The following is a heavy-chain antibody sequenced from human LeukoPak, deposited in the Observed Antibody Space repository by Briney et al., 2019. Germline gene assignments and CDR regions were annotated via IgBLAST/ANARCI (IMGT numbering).Heavy chain of an antibody. CDR3: ARDKPYSGSSYDFDF. CDR1: GFTFSTYN. CDR2: ISSSSDTI. Sequence: GGSLRLSCAASGFTFSTYNMNWVRQAPGKGLEWVSSISSSSDTIYYADSVKGRFTISRDNAKNSLNLQMSSLRGEDTAVYYCARDKPYSGSSYDFDFWGQGTLVTVSS. D-gene: IGHD1-26*01. J-gene: IGHJ4*02. V-gene: IGHV3-48*01.